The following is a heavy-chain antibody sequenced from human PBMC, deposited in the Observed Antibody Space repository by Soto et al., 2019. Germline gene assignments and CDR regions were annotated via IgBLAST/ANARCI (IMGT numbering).Heavy chain of an antibody. J-gene: IGHJ4*02. V-gene: IGHV3-7*01. Sequence: PGGSLRLSCAASGFSFSSYWMSWVRQAPGKGLAWVANIKKDGSEKYYADSVKGRFTISRDNAKDSLYLQMHSLRAEDSGIYYCARGEIAAAQPYYFDFWGQGGLVTVSS. CDR2: IKKDGSEK. CDR3: ARGEIAAAQPYYFDF. D-gene: IGHD6-13*01. CDR1: GFSFSSYW.